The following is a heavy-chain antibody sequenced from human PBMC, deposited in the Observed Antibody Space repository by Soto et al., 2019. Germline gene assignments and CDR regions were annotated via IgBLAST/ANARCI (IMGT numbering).Heavy chain of an antibody. V-gene: IGHV4-34*01. CDR3: ARAATYYYYGMDV. CDR2: INHSGST. CDR1: GASLSDNY. J-gene: IGHJ6*02. D-gene: IGHD2-15*01. Sequence: SETLSLTCAVYGASLSDNYCNWLRQPPGKGLGWIGEINHSGSTNYNPSLKSRVTISVDTSKNQFSLKLSSVTAADTAVYYCARAATYYYYGMDVWGQGTTVTVSS.